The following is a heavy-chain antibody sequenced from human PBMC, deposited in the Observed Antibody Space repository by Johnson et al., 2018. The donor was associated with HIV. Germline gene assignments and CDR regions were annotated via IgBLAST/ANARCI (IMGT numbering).Heavy chain of an antibody. CDR2: IKSKSDGGTT. V-gene: IGHV3-15*01. CDR3: ARALTTDAFDI. Sequence: MQLVESGGGVVQPGMSLRLSCAASGFTFSNAWMSWVRQAPGKGLEWVGRIKSKSDGGTTDYAAPVEGRFTISRDNSKNTLYLQMNSLRAEDTAVYYCARALTTDAFDIWGQGTMVTVSS. CDR1: GFTFSNAW. J-gene: IGHJ3*02. D-gene: IGHD4-17*01.